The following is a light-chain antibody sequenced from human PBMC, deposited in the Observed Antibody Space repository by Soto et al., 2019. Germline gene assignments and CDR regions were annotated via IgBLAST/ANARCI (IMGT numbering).Light chain of an antibody. CDR3: TSYTGSSTWV. CDR2: EVS. V-gene: IGLV2-14*01. J-gene: IGLJ3*02. Sequence: QSALTQPASVSGSPGQSITISCTGTSSDVGYDNYVSWFQQHPGKAPKLMIYEVSRRPSGVSNRFSGSKSANTASLTISGLQAEDEADYYCTSYTGSSTWVFGGGTKVTVL. CDR1: SSDVGYDNY.